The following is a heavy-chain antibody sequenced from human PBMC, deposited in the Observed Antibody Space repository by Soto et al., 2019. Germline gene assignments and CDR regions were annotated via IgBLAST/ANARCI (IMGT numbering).Heavy chain of an antibody. CDR1: GGSISSYY. V-gene: IGHV4-59*08. J-gene: IGHJ3*01. Sequence: SETLSLTCTVSGGSISSYYWSWIRQPPGKGLEWIGYIYYSGSTNYNPSLKSRVTISVDTSKNQFSLKPSSVTAADTAVYYCAIPDCGDIGDFDFPGPGILVTVS. D-gene: IGHD4-17*01. CDR2: IYYSGST. CDR3: AIPDCGDIGDFDF.